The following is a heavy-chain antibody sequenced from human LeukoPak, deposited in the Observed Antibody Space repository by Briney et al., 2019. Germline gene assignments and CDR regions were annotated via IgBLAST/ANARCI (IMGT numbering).Heavy chain of an antibody. V-gene: IGHV1-69*04. D-gene: IGHD2-15*01. Sequence: SVKVSCKASGGTFSSYAISWVRQAPGQGLEWMGRIIPILGIANYAQKFQGRVTITADKSTSTAYMELSSLRSEDTAVYYCARIGYCSGGSRYGYFDYWGQGTLVTVSS. CDR2: IIPILGIA. CDR1: GGTFSSYA. J-gene: IGHJ4*02. CDR3: ARIGYCSGGSRYGYFDY.